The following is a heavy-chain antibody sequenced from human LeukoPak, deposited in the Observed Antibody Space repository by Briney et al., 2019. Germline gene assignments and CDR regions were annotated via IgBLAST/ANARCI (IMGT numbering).Heavy chain of an antibody. V-gene: IGHV4-4*02. Sequence: SETPSLTCAVSGGSISSTHWWSWVRQPPGKGLEWIGEIFQSGRTNYNPSLKSRVTISVDKSRNQFSLKLSSVTAADTAVYYCARVPAFYYGDYWTSSNYFDYWGQGTLVTVSS. J-gene: IGHJ4*02. D-gene: IGHD4-17*01. CDR2: IFQSGRT. CDR1: GGSISSTHW. CDR3: ARVPAFYYGDYWTSSNYFDY.